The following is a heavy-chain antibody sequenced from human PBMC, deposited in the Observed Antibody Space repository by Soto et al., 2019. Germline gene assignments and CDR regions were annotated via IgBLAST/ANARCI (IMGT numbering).Heavy chain of an antibody. Sequence: ASVKVSCKASGYTFTSYAMHWVRQAPGQRLEWMGWINAGNGNTKYSQKFQGRVTITRDTSASTAYMELSSLRSEDTAVYYCARELYYYDSSGYSNWFDPWGQGTLVTVSS. J-gene: IGHJ5*02. D-gene: IGHD3-22*01. CDR1: GYTFTSYA. CDR2: INAGNGNT. V-gene: IGHV1-3*01. CDR3: ARELYYYDSSGYSNWFDP.